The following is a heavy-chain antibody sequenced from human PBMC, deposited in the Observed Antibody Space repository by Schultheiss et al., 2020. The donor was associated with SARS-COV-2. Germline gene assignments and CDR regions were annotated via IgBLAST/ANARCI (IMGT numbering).Heavy chain of an antibody. J-gene: IGHJ4*02. V-gene: IGHV3-48*03. CDR1: GFTFSSYE. CDR3: AMNQWLVAGFDY. Sequence: GGSLRLSCAASGFTFSSYEMNWVRQAPGKGLEWISYITSGSGRIYYADSVRGRFTISRDNAKNSLYLQMNSLRAEDTAVYYCAMNQWLVAGFDYWGQGTLVTVSS. D-gene: IGHD6-19*01. CDR2: ITSGSGRI.